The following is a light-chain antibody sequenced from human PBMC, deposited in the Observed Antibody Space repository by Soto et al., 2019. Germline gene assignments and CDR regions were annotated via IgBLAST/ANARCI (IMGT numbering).Light chain of an antibody. V-gene: IGLV2-14*03. CDR1: SSNVGAYDH. CDR2: DVR. Sequence: QSVLTQPSSMSGSPGQSITISCTGTSSNVGAYDHVPWHQQRPGRAPKVLIYDVRIRPSEVSNRFSGSKSGDTASLTISGLQAEDEAIYYCASKTTSSTVLFGGGTKLTVL. J-gene: IGLJ2*01. CDR3: ASKTTSSTVL.